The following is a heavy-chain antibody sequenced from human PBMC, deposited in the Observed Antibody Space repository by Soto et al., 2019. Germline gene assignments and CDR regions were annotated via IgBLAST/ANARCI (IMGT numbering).Heavy chain of an antibody. J-gene: IGHJ4*02. CDR1: GGSFSGYY. D-gene: IGHD1-26*01. V-gene: IGHV4-34*01. CDR3: ARDVGATRFDY. Sequence: SETLSLTCAVYGGSFSGYYWSWIRQPPGKGLEWIGEINHSGSTNYNPSLKSRVTISVDTSKNQFSLKLSSVTAADTAVYYCARDVGATRFDYWGQGTLVTVS. CDR2: INHSGST.